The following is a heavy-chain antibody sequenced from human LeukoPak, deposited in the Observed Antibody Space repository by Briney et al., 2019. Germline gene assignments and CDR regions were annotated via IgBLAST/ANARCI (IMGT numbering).Heavy chain of an antibody. CDR3: AALRGYFDL. D-gene: IGHD6-25*01. Sequence: GGSLKLSCAASGFXFSGSAIHWVRQDSGKGLEWVGRIRSKPNSYATNYAASVQGRFTISRDDSKNTAYLQLNGLKTEDTAVYYCAALRGYFDLWGRGTLVTVSS. V-gene: IGHV3-73*01. J-gene: IGHJ2*01. CDR2: IRSKPNSYAT. CDR1: GFXFSGSA.